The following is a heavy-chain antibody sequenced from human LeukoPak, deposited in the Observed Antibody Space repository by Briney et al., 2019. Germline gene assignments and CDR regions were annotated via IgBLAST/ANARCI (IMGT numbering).Heavy chain of an antibody. CDR2: IKQDGSEK. Sequence: GGSLRLSCAASGFTFSSYWMSWVRQAPGKGLEWVANIKQDGSEKYYVDSVKGRFTISRDNAKNSLYLQMNSLRAEDTAVYYCARFDYYDSSGRLFDYWGQGTLVTVSS. CDR1: GFTFSSYW. J-gene: IGHJ4*02. D-gene: IGHD3-22*01. CDR3: ARFDYYDSSGRLFDY. V-gene: IGHV3-7*01.